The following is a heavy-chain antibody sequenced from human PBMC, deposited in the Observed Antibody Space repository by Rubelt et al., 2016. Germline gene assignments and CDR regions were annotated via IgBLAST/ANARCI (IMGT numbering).Heavy chain of an antibody. CDR3: AREQDRDGYNRYPDY. J-gene: IGHJ4*02. D-gene: IGHD5-24*01. Sequence: QVQLQESGPGLVKPSETLSLTCSVSGGSLNNYYWNWIRQPAGTGLEWIGRVYSSGRTNYNPSLKSRVTISVDTSKNQFSLKLSPVTAADTAVYDCAREQDRDGYNRYPDYWGQGTLVAVSS. V-gene: IGHV4-4*07. CDR1: GGSLNNYY. CDR2: VYSSGRT.